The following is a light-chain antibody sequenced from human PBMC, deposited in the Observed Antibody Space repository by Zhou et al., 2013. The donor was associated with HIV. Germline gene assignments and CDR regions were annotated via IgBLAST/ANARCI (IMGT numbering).Light chain of an antibody. J-gene: IGKJ1*01. CDR1: QSVSSTY. CDR3: HQYGTSPQP. V-gene: IGKV3-20*01. CDR2: SAS. Sequence: ENVLTQSPGTLSLSPGERATLSCRASQSVSSTYLAWYQQKPGQAPKLIIYSASRRATGIPDRFSGSESGTDFTLTISRLEPEDFAVYYCHQYGTSPQPFGQGTKVEV.